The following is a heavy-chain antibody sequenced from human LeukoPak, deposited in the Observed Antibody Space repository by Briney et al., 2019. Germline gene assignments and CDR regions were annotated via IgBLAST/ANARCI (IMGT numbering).Heavy chain of an antibody. CDR2: ISGSGGST. D-gene: IGHD3-10*01. V-gene: IGHV3-23*01. CDR3: AKDSVLLWFGELLPTLDY. CDR1: GFTFSSYA. Sequence: GGSLRLSCAASGFTFSSYAMSWVRQAPGKGLEWVSAISGSGGSTYYADSVKGRFTISRDNSKNTLYLQMNSLRAEDTAVYCCAKDSVLLWFGELLPTLDYWGQGTLVTVSS. J-gene: IGHJ4*02.